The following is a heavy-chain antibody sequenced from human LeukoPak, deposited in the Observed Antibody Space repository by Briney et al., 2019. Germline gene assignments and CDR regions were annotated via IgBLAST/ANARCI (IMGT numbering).Heavy chain of an antibody. J-gene: IGHJ4*02. CDR1: GFTFSSYS. D-gene: IGHD4-23*01. V-gene: IGHV3-21*01. Sequence: KSGGSLRLSCAASGFTFSSYSMNWVRQAPGKGLEWVSSISSSSSYIYYADSVKGRFTISRDNTKNSLYLQMNSLRAEDTAVYYCAGSTTVASLNDYWGQGTLVTVSS. CDR2: ISSSSSYI. CDR3: AGSTTVASLNDY.